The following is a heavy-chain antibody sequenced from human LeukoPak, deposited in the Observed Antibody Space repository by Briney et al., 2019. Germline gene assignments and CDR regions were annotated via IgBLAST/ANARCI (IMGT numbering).Heavy chain of an antibody. CDR3: ARGLWPLYYFDY. J-gene: IGHJ4*02. D-gene: IGHD5-18*01. CDR1: SCSISSGSYD. V-gene: IGHV4-61*02. CDR2: IYTSGRT. Sequence: SQTLSLTCTVSSCSISSGSYDWGWHRQPAGKGLEWIGRIYTSGRTDYNPSLKSRVTISVDTSKNQFSLKLSSVTAADTAVYYCARGLWPLYYFDYWGQGTLVTVSS.